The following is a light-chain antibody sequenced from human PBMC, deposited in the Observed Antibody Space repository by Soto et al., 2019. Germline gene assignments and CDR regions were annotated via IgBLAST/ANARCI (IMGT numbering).Light chain of an antibody. CDR3: QHYYNWPPWT. CDR1: ESVSGSY. J-gene: IGKJ1*01. V-gene: IGKV3D-15*01. CDR2: GAS. Sequence: PQSPGTLSLSPGERATLSCRASESVSGSYLAWYHQKPGQAPRLLIYGASGRATGIPARFSGSGSGTEFTLTISSLQSEDFAVYYCQHYYNWPPWTFGQGTKVDI.